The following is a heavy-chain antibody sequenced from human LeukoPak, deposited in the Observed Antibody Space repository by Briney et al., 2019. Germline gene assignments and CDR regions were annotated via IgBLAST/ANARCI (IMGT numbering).Heavy chain of an antibody. CDR2: ITWGGGSI. J-gene: IGHJ4*02. V-gene: IGHV3-43D*03. CDR1: GFNFNDFA. CDR3: GKARQESNYYFDF. Sequence: GGPLRLSCAASGFNFNDFAMYWLHQAPGKGLEWVSLITWGGGSIYYADSVRGRFTISRDNSKNSLYLQMNSLRPEDTAVYYCGKARQESNYYFDFWGQGTLVTVSS. D-gene: IGHD1-7*01.